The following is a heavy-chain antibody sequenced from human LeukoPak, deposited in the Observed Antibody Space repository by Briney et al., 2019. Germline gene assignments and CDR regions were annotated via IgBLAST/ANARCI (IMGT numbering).Heavy chain of an antibody. CDR1: GYFLTSYW. J-gene: IGHJ5*02. CDR2: IYPGDSDT. CDR3: VRLCCPHSSGYYYGLAWFDP. V-gene: IGHV5-51*01. Sequence: GESLKISCTASGYFLTSYWIGWVRQMPGKGLEWMGMIYPGDSDTRYSPSFQGQVTISADKSISTAYLQWSSLEASDTATYYCVRLCCPHSSGYYYGLAWFDPWGQGTRVTVSS. D-gene: IGHD3-22*01.